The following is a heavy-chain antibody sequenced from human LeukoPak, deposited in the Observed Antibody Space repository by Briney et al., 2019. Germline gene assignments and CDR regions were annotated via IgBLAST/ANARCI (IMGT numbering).Heavy chain of an antibody. V-gene: IGHV4-38-2*02. Sequence: SETLSLTCTVSGYSISSGYYWGWIRQPPGEGLEWIGSIYHSGSTYYNPSLKSRVTISVDTSKNQFSLKLSSVTAADTAVYYCAREWDHYYGSGSSFWFDPWGQGTLVTVSS. J-gene: IGHJ5*02. CDR3: AREWDHYYGSGSSFWFDP. CDR2: IYHSGST. D-gene: IGHD3-10*01. CDR1: GYSISSGYY.